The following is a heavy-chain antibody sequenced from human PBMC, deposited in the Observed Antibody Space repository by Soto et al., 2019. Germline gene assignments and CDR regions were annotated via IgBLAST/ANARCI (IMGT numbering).Heavy chain of an antibody. J-gene: IGHJ5*02. V-gene: IGHV1-69*13. CDR1: GGTFSRYA. Sequence: ASVKVSCKASGGTFSRYAISWVRQAPGQGLEWMGGIIPIFGTANYAQKFQGRVTITADESTSTAYMELSSLRSEDTAVYYCAREAARGYYDSSVDWFDPWGQGTLVTVS. CDR3: AREAARGYYDSSVDWFDP. D-gene: IGHD3-22*01. CDR2: IIPIFGTA.